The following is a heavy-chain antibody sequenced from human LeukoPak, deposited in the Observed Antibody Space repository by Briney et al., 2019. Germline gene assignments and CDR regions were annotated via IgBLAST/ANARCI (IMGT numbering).Heavy chain of an antibody. D-gene: IGHD6-13*01. V-gene: IGHV3-30-3*01. Sequence: GGSLRLSCAASGFTFSSYAMHWVRQAPGKGLEWVAVISYDGSNKYYADSAKGRFTISRDNSKNTLYLQMNSLRAEDTAVYYCARDRAAAGIDYWGQGTLVTVSS. CDR2: ISYDGSNK. CDR1: GFTFSSYA. J-gene: IGHJ4*02. CDR3: ARDRAAAGIDY.